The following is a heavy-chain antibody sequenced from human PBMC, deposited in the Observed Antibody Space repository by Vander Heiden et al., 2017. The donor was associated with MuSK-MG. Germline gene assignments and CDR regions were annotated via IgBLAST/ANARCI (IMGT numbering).Heavy chain of an antibody. CDR3: ARGRDCSSTSCYGVGDY. Sequence: EVQLVESGGGLVKPGGSLRLSCPASGFTFSSYSMNWVRQAPGKGLEWVSSISSSSSYIYYADSVKGRFTISRDNTKNSLYLQMNSLRAEDTAVYYCARGRDCSSTSCYGVGDYWGQGTLVTVSS. J-gene: IGHJ4*02. D-gene: IGHD2-2*01. CDR1: GFTFSSYS. CDR2: ISSSSSYI. V-gene: IGHV3-21*01.